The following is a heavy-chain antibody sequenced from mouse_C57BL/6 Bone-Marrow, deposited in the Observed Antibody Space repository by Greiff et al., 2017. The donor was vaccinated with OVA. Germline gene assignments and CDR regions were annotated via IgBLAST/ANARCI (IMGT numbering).Heavy chain of an antibody. Sequence: EVKLMESGPGLVKPSQSLSLTCSVTGYSITSGYYWNWIRQFPGNKLEWMGYISYDGSNNYNPSLKNRISITRDTSKNQFFLKLNSVTTEDTATYYCARAPAQAIYYFDYWGQGTTLTVSS. CDR3: ARAPAQAIYYFDY. CDR2: ISYDGSN. CDR1: GYSITSGYY. D-gene: IGHD3-2*02. V-gene: IGHV3-6*01. J-gene: IGHJ2*01.